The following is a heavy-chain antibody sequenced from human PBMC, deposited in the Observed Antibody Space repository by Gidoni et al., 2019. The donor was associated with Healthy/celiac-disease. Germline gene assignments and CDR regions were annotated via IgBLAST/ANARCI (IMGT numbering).Heavy chain of an antibody. V-gene: IGHV1-69*09. D-gene: IGHD3-22*01. CDR3: ARAARDYDGKGFDP. CDR2: IIPILGIA. CDR1: GGTFSSYA. J-gene: IGHJ5*02. Sequence: QVQLVQSGAEVKKPGSSLKVSCKASGGTFSSYAISWVRQAPGQGLEWMGRIIPILGIANYAQKFQGRVTITADKSTSTAYMELSSLRSEDTAVYYCARAARDYDGKGFDPWGQGTLVTVSS.